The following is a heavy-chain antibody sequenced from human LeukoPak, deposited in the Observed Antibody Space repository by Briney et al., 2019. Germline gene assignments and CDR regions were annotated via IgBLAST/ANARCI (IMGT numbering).Heavy chain of an antibody. CDR2: ISGSGGST. D-gene: IGHD6-13*01. J-gene: IGHJ4*02. Sequence: GGSLRLSCAASGFIFGDYGMNWVRQAPGKGLEWVSGISGSGGSTYYADSVKGRFTISRDNSKNTVYLQMNSLRVEDTAVYYCAKDLSQGRAAPDYWGQGTLVTVSS. CDR1: GFIFGDYG. CDR3: AKDLSQGRAAPDY. V-gene: IGHV3-23*01.